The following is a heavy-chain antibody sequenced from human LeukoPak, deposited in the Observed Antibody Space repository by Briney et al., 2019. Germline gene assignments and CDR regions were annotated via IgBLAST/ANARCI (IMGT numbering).Heavy chain of an antibody. D-gene: IGHD4-11*01. CDR3: ARDLAMTTQYYYYYMDV. Sequence: ASVKVSCKASGYTFTSYGISWVRQAPGQGLEWMGWISAYNGNTNYAQKLQGRVTMTTDTSTSTASMELRSLRSDDTAVYYCARDLAMTTQYYYYYMDVWGKGTTVTVSS. J-gene: IGHJ6*03. V-gene: IGHV1-18*01. CDR2: ISAYNGNT. CDR1: GYTFTSYG.